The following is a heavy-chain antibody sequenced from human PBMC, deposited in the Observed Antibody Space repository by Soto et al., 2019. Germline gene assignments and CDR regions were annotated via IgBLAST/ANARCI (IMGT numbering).Heavy chain of an antibody. CDR3: ARGTIFGVVISTIDY. CDR2: ISAYNGNT. V-gene: IGHV1-18*04. Sequence: AASVKVSCKASGYTFTSYGISWVRQAPGQGLEWMGWISAYNGNTNYAQKLQGRVTMTTDTSTSTAYMELRSLRSDDTAVYYCARGTIFGVVISTIDYWGQGTLVTVSS. J-gene: IGHJ4*02. D-gene: IGHD3-3*01. CDR1: GYTFTSYG.